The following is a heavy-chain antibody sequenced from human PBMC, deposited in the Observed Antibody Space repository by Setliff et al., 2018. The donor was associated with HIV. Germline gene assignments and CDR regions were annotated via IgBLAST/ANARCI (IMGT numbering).Heavy chain of an antibody. CDR3: AREYPRVAGPTPYYFDY. CDR2: MNTNSGNT. V-gene: IGHV1-8*02. Sequence: ASVKVSCKASGDTFTTYDINWVRQATGQGPEWIGWMNTNSGNTGYAQKFQVRVTMTRNTSISTAYMELSSLRSEDTAVYYCAREYPRVAGPTPYYFDYWGQGTLVTVSS. D-gene: IGHD2-2*01. J-gene: IGHJ4*02. CDR1: GDTFTTYD.